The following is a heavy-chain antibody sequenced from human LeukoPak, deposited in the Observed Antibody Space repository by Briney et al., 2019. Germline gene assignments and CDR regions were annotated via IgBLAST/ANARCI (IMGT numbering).Heavy chain of an antibody. J-gene: IGHJ4*02. V-gene: IGHV3-23*05. CDR1: GFIFTTYA. CDR3: ARRVLGAVGYFDY. CDR2: VSSSGSDT. Sequence: GGSLRLSCAASGFIFTTYAMGWVRQLPGKGLEWVSSVSSSGSDTYYTSSVKGRFTISRDNSKNTLYLQVNSLRVEDTAVYYCARRVLGAVGYFDYWGQGTLVTVSS. D-gene: IGHD4-23*01.